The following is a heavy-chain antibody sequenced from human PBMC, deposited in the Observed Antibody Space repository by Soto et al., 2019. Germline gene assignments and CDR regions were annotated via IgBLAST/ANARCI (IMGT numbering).Heavy chain of an antibody. CDR3: ARHPSTSNDWSGYYWGGRPYNWFDP. J-gene: IGHJ5*02. V-gene: IGHV4-39*01. D-gene: IGHD3-3*01. CDR1: GGSISSSSYY. Sequence: QLQLQESGPGLVKPSETLSLTCTVSGGSISSSSYYWGWIRQPPGKGLEWIGSIYYSGSTYYNPSLKSRVTISVDTSKNQFSLKLSSVTAADTAVYYCARHPSTSNDWSGYYWGGRPYNWFDPWGQGTLVTVSS. CDR2: IYYSGST.